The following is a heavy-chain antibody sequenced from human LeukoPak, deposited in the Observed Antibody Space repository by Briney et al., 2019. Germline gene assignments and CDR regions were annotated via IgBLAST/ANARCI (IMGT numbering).Heavy chain of an antibody. D-gene: IGHD3-22*01. CDR2: ISGSGAST. CDR1: GFTFSNYA. CDR3: AKEHYYDGSDYDY. Sequence: GGSLRLSCAASGFTFSNYAMSWVRQAPGRGLEWVSTISGSGASTYYADSVKGRFTISRDHSKSTLYLQMNSLRAEDTAVYYCAKEHYYDGSDYDYWGQGTLVTVSS. V-gene: IGHV3-23*01. J-gene: IGHJ4*02.